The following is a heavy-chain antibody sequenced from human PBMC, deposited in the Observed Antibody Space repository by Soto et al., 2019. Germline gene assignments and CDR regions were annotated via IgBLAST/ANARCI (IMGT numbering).Heavy chain of an antibody. V-gene: IGHV3-72*01. Sequence: EVQLVESGGGLVQPGGTLRLSCVASGFSLSDHYMDWVRQAPGKGLEWVGRIKNRSGGYTMEYAASVKGRFTISRDDLKNSLYVPMDSLTSEVAAVDYCADVKGSGYYLPWGPGTLVTVSS. CDR3: ADVKGSGYYLP. CDR1: GFSLSDHY. CDR2: IKNRSGGYTM. D-gene: IGHD3-22*01. J-gene: IGHJ4*02.